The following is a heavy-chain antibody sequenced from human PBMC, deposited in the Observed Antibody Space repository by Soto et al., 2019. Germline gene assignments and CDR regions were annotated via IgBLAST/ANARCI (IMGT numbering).Heavy chain of an antibody. CDR2: IFYSGST. J-gene: IGHJ6*02. CDR1: GGSVSSGIYH. D-gene: IGHD1-26*01. CDR3: ARHQRSGTYSRHNYYYGTDV. Sequence: SETLSLTCTVYGGSVSSGIYHWSWIRQSPGKGLEWVGHIFYSGSTNYGPSLKSRVTISVDTSKNQFSLKLTSVTAADTAVYYCARHQRSGTYSRHNYYYGTDVWGQGTTVTVSS. V-gene: IGHV4-61*01.